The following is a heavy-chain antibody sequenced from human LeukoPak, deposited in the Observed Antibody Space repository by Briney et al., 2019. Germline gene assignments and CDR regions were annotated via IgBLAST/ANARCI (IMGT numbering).Heavy chain of an antibody. CDR2: IYYSGST. CDR1: GGSFSGYY. Sequence: SETLSLTCAVYGGSFSGYYWSWIRQPPGKGLEWIGYIYYSGSTNYNPSLKSRVTISVDTSKNQFSLKLSSVTAADTAVYYCARESYDSSGYSDAFDIWGQGTMVTVSS. J-gene: IGHJ3*02. D-gene: IGHD3-22*01. V-gene: IGHV4-59*01. CDR3: ARESYDSSGYSDAFDI.